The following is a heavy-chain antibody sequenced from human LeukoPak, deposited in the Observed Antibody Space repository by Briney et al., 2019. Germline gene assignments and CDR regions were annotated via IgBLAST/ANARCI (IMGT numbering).Heavy chain of an antibody. J-gene: IGHJ5*02. Sequence: ASVKVSCKASGYTFTSYGISWVRQAPGQGPEWMGWISVYNGNTNYAQKLQGRVTMTTDTSTSTAYMELRSLRSDDTAVYYCARDQLSRGVWFDPWGQGTLVTVSS. V-gene: IGHV1-18*04. D-gene: IGHD1-1*01. CDR2: ISVYNGNT. CDR3: ARDQLSRGVWFDP. CDR1: GYTFTSYG.